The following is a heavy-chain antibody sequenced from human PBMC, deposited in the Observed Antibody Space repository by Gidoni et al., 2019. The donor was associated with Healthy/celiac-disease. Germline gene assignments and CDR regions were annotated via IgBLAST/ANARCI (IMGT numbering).Heavy chain of an antibody. V-gene: IGHV1-2*04. CDR3: ARATLSSGWYAVDY. J-gene: IGHJ4*02. CDR1: GYTFTGYY. CDR2: INPNSGGT. D-gene: IGHD6-19*01. Sequence: QVQLVQSGAEVKQPGASVKVSCKASGYTFTGYYMHWVRQAPGQGLEWMGWINPNSGGTNYAQKFQGWVTMTRDTSISTAYMELSRLRSDDTAVYDCARATLSSGWYAVDYWGQGTLVTVSS.